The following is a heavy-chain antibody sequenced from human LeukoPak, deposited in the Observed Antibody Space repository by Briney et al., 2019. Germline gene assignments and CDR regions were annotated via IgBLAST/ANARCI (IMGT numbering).Heavy chain of an antibody. CDR3: ATLGEYYDSSGYYYN. J-gene: IGHJ4*02. D-gene: IGHD3-22*01. CDR2: INHGGST. CDR1: GGSFSGYY. V-gene: IGHV4-34*01. Sequence: SETLSLTCAVYGGSFSGYYWSWIRQPPGKGLEWIGEINHGGSTYYNASLKSRVTISVDMSKNQFSLRLISVTAADTAVYYCATLGEYYDSSGYYYNWGQGTLVTVSS.